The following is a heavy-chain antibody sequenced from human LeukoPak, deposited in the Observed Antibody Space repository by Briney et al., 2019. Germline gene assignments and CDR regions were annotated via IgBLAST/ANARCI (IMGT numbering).Heavy chain of an antibody. J-gene: IGHJ4*02. CDR3: ARRIGSGKFDY. Sequence: PSETLSLTCTVSGGSSSSYYWSWIRQPPGKGLEWIGYIYYSGSTNYNPSLKSRVTISVDTSKNQFSLKLSSVTAADTAVYYCARRIGSGKFDYWGQGTLVTVSS. CDR1: GGSSSSYY. CDR2: IYYSGST. D-gene: IGHD3-10*01. V-gene: IGHV4-59*08.